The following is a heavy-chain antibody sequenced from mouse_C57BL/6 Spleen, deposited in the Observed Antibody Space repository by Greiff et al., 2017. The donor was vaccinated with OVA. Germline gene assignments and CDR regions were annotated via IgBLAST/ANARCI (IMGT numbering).Heavy chain of an antibody. D-gene: IGHD2-13*01. CDR1: DYTFTSYW. CDR2: IDPSDSYT. Sequence: QVQLQQPGAELVMPGASVTLSCKASDYTFTSYWMHWVKQRPGQGLEWTGEIDPSDSYTNYNQNFKGKSTLTVDKSSSTAYMQLSSLTSEDSAVYYCARLDYAMDYWGQGTSVTVSS. J-gene: IGHJ4*01. CDR3: ARLDYAMDY. V-gene: IGHV1-69*01.